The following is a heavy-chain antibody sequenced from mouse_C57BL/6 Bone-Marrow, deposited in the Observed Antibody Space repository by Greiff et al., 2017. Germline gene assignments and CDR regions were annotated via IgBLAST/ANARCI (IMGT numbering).Heavy chain of an antibody. CDR3: SSFDGNYFDF. D-gene: IGHD2-3*01. CDR2: TDPEIGDT. J-gene: IGHJ2*01. CDR1: GFNIKDDY. V-gene: IGHV14-4*01. Sequence: VQLQQSGAELVRPGASVKLSCTASGFNIKDDYIHWVKQRPDQGLEWIGWTDPEIGDTEYASKFQGKATITSDPSSNTAYLQLSSLTSEDTAVYYCSSFDGNYFDFWGQGTPLTVAS.